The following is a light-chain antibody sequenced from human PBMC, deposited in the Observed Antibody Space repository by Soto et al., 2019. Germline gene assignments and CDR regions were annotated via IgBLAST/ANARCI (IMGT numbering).Light chain of an antibody. CDR3: QQYNNWPLT. CDR2: GAS. V-gene: IGKV3-15*01. Sequence: EILMTQSPATLSVSPGERATLSCRASQSVDSNLAWYQQKPGQAPRLLIYGASTRATGISARFSGSGSGTEFTLTISSLQSEDFGVYYCQQYNNWPLTFGGGTKVESK. J-gene: IGKJ4*01. CDR1: QSVDSN.